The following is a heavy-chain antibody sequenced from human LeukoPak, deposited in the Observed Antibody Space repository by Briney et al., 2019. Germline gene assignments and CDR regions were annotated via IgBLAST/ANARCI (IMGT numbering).Heavy chain of an antibody. V-gene: IGHV3-9*01. Sequence: GGFLRLSCAASGFRFADYAMHWVRQAPGKGPEWVSGISWNTANVGYAESVKGRFTISRDNARNSLYLQMNSLRVEDTALYYCAKAPGVTTGWFDPWGQGTLVTVSS. CDR1: GFRFADYA. J-gene: IGHJ5*02. CDR2: ISWNTANV. CDR3: AKAPGVTTGWFDP. D-gene: IGHD4-17*01.